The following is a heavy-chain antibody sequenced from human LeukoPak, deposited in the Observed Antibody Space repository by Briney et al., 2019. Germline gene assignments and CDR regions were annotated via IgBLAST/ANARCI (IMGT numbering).Heavy chain of an antibody. CDR1: GFTFSSYA. CDR2: IRGSGGST. V-gene: IGHV3-23*01. CDR3: AKEGDGSGSYYNPNWFDP. D-gene: IGHD3-10*01. Sequence: GGSLRLSCAASGFTFSSYAMSWVRQAPGKGLEWVSAIRGSGGSTYYADSVKGRFTISRDNSKNTLYLQMNSLRAEDTAVYYCAKEGDGSGSYYNPNWFDPWGQGTLVTVSS. J-gene: IGHJ5*02.